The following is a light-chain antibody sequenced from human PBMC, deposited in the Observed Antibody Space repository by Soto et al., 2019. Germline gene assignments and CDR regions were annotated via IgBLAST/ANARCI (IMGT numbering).Light chain of an antibody. CDR1: RSFRSL. Sequence: ELTQSPVALSFCAGESATLPCSTRRSFRSLLAWYQQKPGQAPRLLIYDAYNRATGIPPRFSGSGSGTDFTLTINSLQSEDFAVYYCQHYQTWPITFGQGTRLEIK. CDR2: DAY. CDR3: QHYQTWPIT. V-gene: IGKV3-11*01. J-gene: IGKJ5*01.